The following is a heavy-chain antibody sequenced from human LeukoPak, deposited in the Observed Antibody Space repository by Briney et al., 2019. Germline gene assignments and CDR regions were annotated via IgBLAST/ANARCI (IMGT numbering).Heavy chain of an antibody. D-gene: IGHD3-16*02. J-gene: IGHJ4*02. CDR1: GFTFGSPW. Sequence: GGSLRLSCAASGFTFGSPWMHWARQAPGKGLVWVSRINSDGSATAYADSVKGRFTISRDNAENTLYLQMNSLRAEDTAVYYCARGTAGYHSSYFDYWGQGTLVTVSS. CDR3: ARGTAGYHSSYFDY. CDR2: INSDGSAT. V-gene: IGHV3-74*01.